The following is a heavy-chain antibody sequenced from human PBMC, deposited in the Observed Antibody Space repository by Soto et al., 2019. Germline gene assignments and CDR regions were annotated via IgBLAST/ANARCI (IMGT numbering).Heavy chain of an antibody. J-gene: IGHJ4*02. CDR3: AKGSADSRPYYFDY. CDR1: GFTFSNYA. V-gene: IGHV3-23*01. Sequence: GGSLRLSCAASGFTFSNYAMSWVRQAPAKGLEWFSAITGGGGDTYYADSVKGRFTISRDNSNNMLYLQMNFLRAEDTAVYYCAKGSADSRPYYFDYWGQGTLVTVSS. CDR2: ITGGGGDT. D-gene: IGHD3-22*01.